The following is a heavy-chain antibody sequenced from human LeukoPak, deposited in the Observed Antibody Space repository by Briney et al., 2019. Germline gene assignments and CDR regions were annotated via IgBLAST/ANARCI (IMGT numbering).Heavy chain of an antibody. D-gene: IGHD1-26*01. V-gene: IGHV3-23*01. CDR2: ISASGGST. CDR1: GFTFSTYA. CDR3: AKDIGGTDS. J-gene: IGHJ5*02. Sequence: GGSLRLSCAASGFTFSTYAMGWVRQAPGKGLEWVSTISASGGSTYYADSVKGRSTISRDNSKNTLFLQMNSLRAEDTAVYYCAKDIGGTDSWGQGTLVTVSS.